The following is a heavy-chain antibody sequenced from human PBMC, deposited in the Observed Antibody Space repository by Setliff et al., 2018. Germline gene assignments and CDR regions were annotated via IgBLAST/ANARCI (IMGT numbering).Heavy chain of an antibody. CDR3: ARGRAGHSGH. D-gene: IGHD6-19*01. J-gene: IGHJ4*02. V-gene: IGHV4-31*03. Sequence: KPSETLSLTCTVSGGSISSGGYYWSWIRQHPGKGLEWIGYIYYSGSTYYNPSLKSRLTISVDTSKNQFSLKLSSVTAADTAVYYCARGRAGHSGHWGQGTLVTVSS. CDR1: GGSISSGGYY. CDR2: IYYSGST.